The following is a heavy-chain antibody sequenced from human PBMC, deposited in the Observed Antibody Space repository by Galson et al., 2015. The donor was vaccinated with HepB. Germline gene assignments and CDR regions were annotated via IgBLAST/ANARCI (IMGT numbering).Heavy chain of an antibody. CDR2: IQYDGSNK. CDR3: AREGSRIVFHAFDT. CDR1: GLRFSGSG. Sequence: PLRLSCAASGLRFSGSGMHWVRQAPGKGLEWVVVIQYDGSNKVYADSVKGRFTISRDNSKNTLNLEMNSLRAEDTAVYYCAREGSRIVFHAFDTWGQGTMVTVSS. J-gene: IGHJ3*02. V-gene: IGHV3-33*01. D-gene: IGHD2-15*01.